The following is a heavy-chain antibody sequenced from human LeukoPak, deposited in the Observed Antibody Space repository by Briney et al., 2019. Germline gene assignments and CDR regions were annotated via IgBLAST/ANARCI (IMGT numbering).Heavy chain of an antibody. CDR3: ARGGPWNDAFDV. D-gene: IGHD1-1*01. V-gene: IGHV1-18*01. Sequence: ASVKVSCKASGYTFTSYGITWVRQAPGQGLDLMGWINTDNGNTYYEQKIQGRVTMTADTSTRTGYMELRSLRSDDTAVYYCARGGPWNDAFDVWGQGTMVTVSS. J-gene: IGHJ3*01. CDR2: INTDNGNT. CDR1: GYTFTSYG.